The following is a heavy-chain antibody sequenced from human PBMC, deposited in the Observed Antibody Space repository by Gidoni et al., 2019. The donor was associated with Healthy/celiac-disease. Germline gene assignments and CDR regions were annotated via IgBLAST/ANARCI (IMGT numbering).Heavy chain of an antibody. V-gene: IGHV3-30*18. J-gene: IGHJ4*02. D-gene: IGHD6-19*01. CDR2: ISYDGSNK. CDR3: AKEEYSSGLPGPFDY. CDR1: GFTFSSYG. Sequence: QVQLVESGGGVVQPGRSLRLSCAASGFTFSSYGMHWVRQAPGKGLEWVAVISYDGSNKYYADSVKGRFTISRDNSKNTLYLQMNSLRAEDTAVYYCAKEEYSSGLPGPFDYWGQGTLVTVSS.